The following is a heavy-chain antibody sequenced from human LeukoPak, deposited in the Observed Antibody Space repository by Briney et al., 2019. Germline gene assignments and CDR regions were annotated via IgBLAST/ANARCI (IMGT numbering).Heavy chain of an antibody. V-gene: IGHV4-39*07. CDR1: GGSISNSGYY. J-gene: IGHJ3*02. CDR2: IYSSGST. D-gene: IGHD3-10*01. Sequence: SETLSLTCTVSGGSISNSGYYWGWIRQPPGKTLEWIGSIYSSGSTYYNSSLKSRVIILIDTAKNHFSLNLSSVTAADTAVYYCARSDGYGLVGIWGQGTMVTVSS. CDR3: ARSDGYGLVGI.